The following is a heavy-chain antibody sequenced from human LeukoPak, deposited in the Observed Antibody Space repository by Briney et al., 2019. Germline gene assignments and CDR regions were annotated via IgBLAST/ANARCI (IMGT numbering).Heavy chain of an antibody. D-gene: IGHD2-2*01. J-gene: IGHJ4*02. CDR3: ARQGYCSSTSCLDY. Sequence: PSETLSLTCAVYGGSFSGYYWSWIRQPPGKGLGWIGEINHSGSTNYNPSLKSRVTISVDTSKNQFSLKLSSVTAADTAVYYCARQGYCSSTSCLDYWGQGTLVTVSS. V-gene: IGHV4-34*01. CDR1: GGSFSGYY. CDR2: INHSGST.